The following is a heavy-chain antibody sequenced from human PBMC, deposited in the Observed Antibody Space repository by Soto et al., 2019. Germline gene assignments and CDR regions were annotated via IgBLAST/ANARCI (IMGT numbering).Heavy chain of an antibody. CDR2: ISPYTGNT. V-gene: IGHV1-18*01. J-gene: IGHJ6*02. CDR1: GYIFVNYG. D-gene: IGHD3-16*01. Sequence: QVQMVQSGDEVKKPGASVKVSCKASGYIFVNYGIAWVRQAPGQGLEWMGWISPYTGNTHSATKVQGRLTMTTDTSTSTAYMDLGSLTSDDTAVYYCVMVDNYVTPTPQDVWGPGTTVTVSS. CDR3: VMVDNYVTPTPQDV.